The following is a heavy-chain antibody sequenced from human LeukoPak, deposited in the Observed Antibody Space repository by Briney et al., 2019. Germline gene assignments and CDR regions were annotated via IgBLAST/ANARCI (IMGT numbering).Heavy chain of an antibody. CDR2: INHSGST. CDR1: GGSFSGYY. V-gene: IGHV4-34*01. D-gene: IGHD3/OR15-3a*01. CDR3: ARDQPWTNGFDI. J-gene: IGHJ3*02. Sequence: SETLSLTCAVYGGSFSGYYWSWIRQPPGKGLEWIGEINHSGSTNYNPSLKSRVTISVDTSKNQFSLKLSSVTAADTAVYYCARDQPWTNGFDIWGQGTMVTVSS.